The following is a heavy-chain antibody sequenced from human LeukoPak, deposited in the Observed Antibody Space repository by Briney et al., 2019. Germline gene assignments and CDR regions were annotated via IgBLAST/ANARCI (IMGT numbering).Heavy chain of an antibody. CDR2: ISSSSSTI. CDR3: ARGKTGSYYSRSYYMDV. V-gene: IGHV3-48*04. J-gene: IGHJ6*03. D-gene: IGHD3-10*01. CDR1: GFTFSSYS. Sequence: GGSLRLSCAASGFTFSSYSMNWVRQAPGKGLEWVSYISSSSSTIYYADSVKGRFTISRDNAKNSLYLQMNSLRAEDTAVYYCARGKTGSYYSRSYYMDVWGKGTTVTISS.